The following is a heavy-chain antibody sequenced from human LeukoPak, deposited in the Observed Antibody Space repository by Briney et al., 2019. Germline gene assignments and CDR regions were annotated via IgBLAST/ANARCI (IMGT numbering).Heavy chain of an antibody. D-gene: IGHD6-13*01. V-gene: IGHV3-48*03. CDR1: GFTLSSYE. Sequence: GGSLRLSCAASGFTLSSYEMKWVRQAPGKGLEWVSYISSGSSSTYYADSVKGRFTISRDNAKNSLNLQMSSLRVEDTAVYYCARVQQPSGIQGYYYGMDVWGQGTTVTVSS. CDR3: ARVQQPSGIQGYYYGMDV. CDR2: ISSGSSST. J-gene: IGHJ6*02.